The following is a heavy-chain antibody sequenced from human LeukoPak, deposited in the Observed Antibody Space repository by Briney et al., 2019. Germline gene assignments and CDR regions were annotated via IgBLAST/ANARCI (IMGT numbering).Heavy chain of an antibody. CDR3: ARLHSSGWYRYFQH. CDR1: GFTVSSNY. CDR2: IYSGGST. V-gene: IGHV3-53*01. Sequence: GGSLRLSCAASGFTVSSNYMSWVRQAPGKGLEWVSVIYSGGSTYYADSVKGRFTISRDNSKNTLYLQMNSLRAEDTAVYYCARLHSSGWYRYFQHWGQGTLVTVSS. D-gene: IGHD6-19*01. J-gene: IGHJ1*01.